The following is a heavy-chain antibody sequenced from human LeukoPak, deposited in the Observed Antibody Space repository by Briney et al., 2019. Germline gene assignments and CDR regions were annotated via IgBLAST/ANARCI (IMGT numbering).Heavy chain of an antibody. V-gene: IGHV3-9*01. Sequence: QAGGSLRLSCAASGFTFDDYAMHWVRQAPGKGLEWVSGISWNSGSIGYADSVKGRFTISRDNAKNSLYLQMNSLRAEDTALYYCAKGGFLDYGDYERVFDYWGQGTLVTVSS. CDR2: ISWNSGSI. D-gene: IGHD4-17*01. J-gene: IGHJ4*02. CDR1: GFTFDDYA. CDR3: AKGGFLDYGDYERVFDY.